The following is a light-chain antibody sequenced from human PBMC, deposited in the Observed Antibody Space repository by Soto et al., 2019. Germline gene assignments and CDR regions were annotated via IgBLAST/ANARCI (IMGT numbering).Light chain of an antibody. V-gene: IGKV2-28*01. Sequence: EIVMTQSPLTLTVTPGEPASISCRSSQSLLYNNTYNYLDWYVQKPGQPPQLLIYFGSNRAPGVPDRFSGSGSGTDFTLKINRVEAEDVGTYYCMQALQSLTVGQGTRLEIK. CDR3: MQALQSLT. CDR2: FGS. CDR1: QSLLYNNTYNY. J-gene: IGKJ5*01.